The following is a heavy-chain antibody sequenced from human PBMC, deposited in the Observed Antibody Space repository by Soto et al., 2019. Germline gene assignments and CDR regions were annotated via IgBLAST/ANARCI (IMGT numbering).Heavy chain of an antibody. D-gene: IGHD1-20*01. CDR1: GGSISSGGYY. Sequence: PSETLSLTCTVSGGSISSGGYYWSWIRQHPGKGLEWIGYIYYSGSTYYNPSLKSRVTISVDTSKNQFSLKLSSVTAADTAVYYCARTNQGVPDAGIWFDYWGQGTLVTVSS. CDR2: IYYSGST. J-gene: IGHJ4*02. V-gene: IGHV4-31*03. CDR3: ARTNQGVPDAGIWFDY.